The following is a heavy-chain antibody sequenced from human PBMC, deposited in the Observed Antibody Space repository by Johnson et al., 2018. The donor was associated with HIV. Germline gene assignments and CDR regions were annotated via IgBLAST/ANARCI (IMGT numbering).Heavy chain of an antibody. D-gene: IGHD3-10*01. CDR1: GFTVSSNY. CDR3: TTMSALWFGDIHVFGDGFDI. J-gene: IGHJ3*02. Sequence: VQLVESGGGLIQPGGSLRLSCAASGFTVSSNYMSWVRQAPGKGLEWVSVIYSGGSTYYADSVKGRFTISRDNSKNTLYLQMNGLKTEDTAMYYCTTMSALWFGDIHVFGDGFDIWGQGTMVTVSS. CDR2: IYSGGST. V-gene: IGHV3-53*01.